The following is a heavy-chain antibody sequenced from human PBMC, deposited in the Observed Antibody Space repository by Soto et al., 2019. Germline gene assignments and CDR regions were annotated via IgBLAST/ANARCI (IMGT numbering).Heavy chain of an antibody. CDR1: GYSISSGYY. J-gene: IGHJ4*02. CDR3: ARSGYYDRPYFDY. V-gene: IGHV4-38-2*01. CDR2: IYHSGST. D-gene: IGHD3-22*01. Sequence: SETLSLTCAVSGYSISSGYYCGWIRQPPGKGLEWIGSIYHSGSTYYNPSLKSRVTISVDTSKNQFSLKLSSVTAADTAVYYCARSGYYDRPYFDYWGQGTLVTVSS.